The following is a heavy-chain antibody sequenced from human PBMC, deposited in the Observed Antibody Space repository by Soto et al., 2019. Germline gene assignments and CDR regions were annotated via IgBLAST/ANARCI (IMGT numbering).Heavy chain of an antibody. CDR2: IYYSGST. D-gene: IGHD5-18*01. V-gene: IGHV4-59*08. CDR1: GGSISSYY. Sequence: SETLSLTCTVSGGSISSYYWSWIRQPPGKGLEWIGYIYYSGSTNYNPSLKSRVTISVDTSKNQFSLKLSSVTAADTAVYYCARHLPGYSDAFDICGQGTMVTVSS. CDR3: ARHLPGYSDAFDI. J-gene: IGHJ3*02.